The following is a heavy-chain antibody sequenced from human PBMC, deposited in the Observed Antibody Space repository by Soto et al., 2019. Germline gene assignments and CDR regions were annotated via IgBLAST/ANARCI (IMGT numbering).Heavy chain of an antibody. J-gene: IGHJ5*02. CDR1: GFTFSSYS. D-gene: IGHD6-13*01. CDR2: ISSSSSYI. CDR3: ARDPREGYSSSWFGKYNWFDP. V-gene: IGHV3-21*01. Sequence: GGSLRLSCAASGFTFSSYSMNWVRQAPGRGLEWVSSISSSSSYIYYADSVKGRFTISRDNAKNSLYLQMNSLRAEDTAVYYCARDPREGYSSSWFGKYNWFDPWGQGTLVTVSS.